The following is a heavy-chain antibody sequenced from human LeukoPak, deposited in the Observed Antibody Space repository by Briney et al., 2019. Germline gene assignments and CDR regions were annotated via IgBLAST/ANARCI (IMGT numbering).Heavy chain of an antibody. D-gene: IGHD5-12*01. CDR1: GFTFSSYS. Sequence: GGSLRLSCAASGFTFSSYSMNWVRQAPGKGLEWVSSISSSSSYIYYADSVKGRFTISRDNAKNSLYLQMNSLRAEDTAVYYCARPWGDGYNDDAFDIWGQGTMVTVSS. CDR2: ISSSSSYI. CDR3: ARPWGDGYNDDAFDI. V-gene: IGHV3-21*04. J-gene: IGHJ3*02.